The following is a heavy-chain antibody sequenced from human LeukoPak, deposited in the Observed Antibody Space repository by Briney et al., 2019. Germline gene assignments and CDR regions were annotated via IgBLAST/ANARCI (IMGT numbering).Heavy chain of an antibody. D-gene: IGHD6-19*01. CDR1: GYTFSTYG. J-gene: IGHJ3*02. CDR3: ARVSVGSGYDAFEI. V-gene: IGHV1-18*01. Sequence: ASVKVSCKASGYTFSTYGISWVRQAPGQGLEWRGRMSPGNGNTNYAQTLQGRVSMTRDTSTSTAYMQLRSLRSDDTAVYYCARVSVGSGYDAFEIWGQGTMVTVSS. CDR2: MSPGNGNT.